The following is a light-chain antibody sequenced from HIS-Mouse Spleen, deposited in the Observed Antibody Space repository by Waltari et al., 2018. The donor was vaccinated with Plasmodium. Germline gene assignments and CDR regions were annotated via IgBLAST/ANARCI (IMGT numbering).Light chain of an antibody. CDR2: VNSDGSH. J-gene: IGLJ2*01. Sequence: QLVLTQSPSASASLGASVKLTCTLSSGHSSYAIAWHQQQPAKGPRYLMKVNSDGSHSKGDGIPDRFSGSSSGAERYLTISSLQSEDEAVYYCQTWGTGMGVFGGGTKLTVL. CDR3: QTWGTGMGV. V-gene: IGLV4-69*01. CDR1: SGHSSYA.